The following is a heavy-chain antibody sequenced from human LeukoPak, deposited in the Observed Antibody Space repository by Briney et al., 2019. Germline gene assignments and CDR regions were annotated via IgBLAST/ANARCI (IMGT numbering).Heavy chain of an antibody. V-gene: IGHV3-11*04. Sequence: AGGSLRLSCAASGFTLSDYCMSWIRQAPGKGLEWVSYSSSSGSTIYYADSVNGRFAISRDNAKNSLYLQMNSLRAEDTAVYYCATSKDTAGGPYWGQGALVTVSS. CDR1: GFTLSDYC. CDR2: SSSSGSTI. J-gene: IGHJ4*02. D-gene: IGHD5-18*01. CDR3: ATSKDTAGGPY.